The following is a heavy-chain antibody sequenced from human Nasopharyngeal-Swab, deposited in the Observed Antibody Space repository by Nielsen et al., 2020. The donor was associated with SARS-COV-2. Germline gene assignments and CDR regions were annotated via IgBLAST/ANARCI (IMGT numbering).Heavy chain of an antibody. CDR2: ISFQRRNK. Sequence: GESLKISCKGSGFVFSSYGMHWVRQAPGKGLEWLAVISFQRRNKNYGESVRGRFSISRDNGRNTSYLQLNSLRPEDTAIYYCAKDLGSGYVSGMDVWGHGTTVTVSS. J-gene: IGHJ6*02. CDR3: AKDLGSGYVSGMDV. CDR1: GFVFSSYG. D-gene: IGHD5-12*01. V-gene: IGHV3-30*18.